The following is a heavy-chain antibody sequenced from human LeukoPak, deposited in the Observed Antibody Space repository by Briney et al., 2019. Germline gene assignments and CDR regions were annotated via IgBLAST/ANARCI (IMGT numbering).Heavy chain of an antibody. Sequence: GESLKISCKGPGYSLTSYWSIWVRQLPGKGLKWMGRIDPSDLHTTNSPSFKAHVTISATKSINTAYVKWSSLKPTATAMYYCTCSGSFYIPPDFWGQGTLVTVSS. CDR2: IDPSDLHT. CDR3: TCSGSFYIPPDF. CDR1: GYSLTSYW. J-gene: IGHJ4*02. D-gene: IGHD3-10*02. V-gene: IGHV5-10-1*01.